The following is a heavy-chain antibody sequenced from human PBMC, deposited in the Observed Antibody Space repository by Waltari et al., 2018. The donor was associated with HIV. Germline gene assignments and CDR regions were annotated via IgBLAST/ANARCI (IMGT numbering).Heavy chain of an antibody. CDR2: INPDGNTI. J-gene: IGHJ4*02. D-gene: IGHD3-10*02. V-gene: IGHV3-74*01. CDR3: VKDMFGEYDY. CDR1: GFRVSRYW. Sequence: EVQLVQSGGGLVQPGGSRRLFCAASGFRVSRYWMHWVRQIPGQGLVWVSRINPDGNTINYADSVRGRFTISRDYAKNTLYLQMNSLRDEDTAMYYCVKDMFGEYDYWGQGTLVTVSS.